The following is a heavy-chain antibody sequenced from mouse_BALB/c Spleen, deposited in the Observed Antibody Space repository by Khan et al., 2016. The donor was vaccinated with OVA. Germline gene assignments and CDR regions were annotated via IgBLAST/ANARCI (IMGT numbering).Heavy chain of an antibody. CDR1: GFPITSGYY. V-gene: IGHV12-3*02. CDR2: ITHSGET. Sequence: QVQLKESGPGLVKPSQSLFLACSITGFPITSGYYWIWIRQSPGKPLEWMGYITHSGETFYNPSLQSPISITRETSKNQFFLQLNSVTTEDTAMYDCAGDIYGYWYFDVWGAGTTVTVSS. D-gene: IGHD1-1*02. J-gene: IGHJ1*01. CDR3: AGDIYGYWYFDV.